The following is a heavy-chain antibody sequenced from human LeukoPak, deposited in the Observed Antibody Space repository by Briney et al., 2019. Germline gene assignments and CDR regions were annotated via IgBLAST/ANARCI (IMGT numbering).Heavy chain of an antibody. D-gene: IGHD2-2*02. CDR1: GFTFSSYW. CDR2: IKQGGSEK. Sequence: GGSLRLSCAASGFTFSSYWMSWVRQAPGKGLEWVANIKQGGSEKYYVDSVKGRFTISRDNAKNSLYLQMNSLRAEDTAVYYCARDRGYCSSTNCYRYFDYWGQGTLVTVSS. V-gene: IGHV3-7*01. CDR3: ARDRGYCSSTNCYRYFDY. J-gene: IGHJ4*02.